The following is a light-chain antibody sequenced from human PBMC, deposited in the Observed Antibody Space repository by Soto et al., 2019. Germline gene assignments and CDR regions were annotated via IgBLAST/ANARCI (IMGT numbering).Light chain of an antibody. CDR1: NNDVGAFDY. V-gene: IGLV2-14*03. CDR2: DVS. CDR3: TSYTGDNTVL. Sequence: QSVLTQPASVSGSPGQSITIPCTGTNNDVGAFDYVSWYQQHPGKAPKLILYDVSLRPSGISPRFSGSKSDSTASLTISGLLAEDDGLYYCTSYTGDNTVLFGGGTKLTVL. J-gene: IGLJ2*01.